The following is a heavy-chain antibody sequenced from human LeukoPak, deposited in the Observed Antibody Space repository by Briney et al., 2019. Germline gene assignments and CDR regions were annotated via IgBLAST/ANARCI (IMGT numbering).Heavy chain of an antibody. CDR2: IYYSGST. CDR1: GGSISSGGYH. Sequence: SQTLSLTCTVSGGSISSGGYHWSWIRQHPGKGLEWIGYIYYSGSTYYNPSLKSRVTISVDTSKNQFSLKLSSVTAADTAVYYCARDHIVVVPAAYYYYYYGMDVWGQGTTVTVSS. D-gene: IGHD2-2*01. CDR3: ARDHIVVVPAAYYYYYYGMDV. V-gene: IGHV4-31*03. J-gene: IGHJ6*02.